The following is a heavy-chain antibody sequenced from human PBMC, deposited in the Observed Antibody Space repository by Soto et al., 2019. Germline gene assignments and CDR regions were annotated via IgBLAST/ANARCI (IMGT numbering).Heavy chain of an antibody. V-gene: IGHV3-66*01. CDR2: IYSGGTT. Sequence: EVQLVESGGGLVQPGGSLRLSCAGSALTASKNYMSWVRQPPGKGLEWVSVIYSGGTTYYADSVKDRFSISRDNSKSTRYLQMANLRAGDTAVYYCARGGSGSDWDYYGMDVWGQGTTVTVSS. CDR1: ALTASKNY. D-gene: IGHD3-10*01. J-gene: IGHJ6*02. CDR3: ARGGSGSDWDYYGMDV.